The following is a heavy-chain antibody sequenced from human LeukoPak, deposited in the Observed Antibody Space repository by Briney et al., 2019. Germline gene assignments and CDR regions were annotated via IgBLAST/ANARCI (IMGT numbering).Heavy chain of an antibody. CDR1: GFTFSSYA. D-gene: IGHD6-19*01. CDR2: ISGSGGST. Sequence: GGSLRLSCAASGFTFSSYAMSWVRQAPGKGLEWVSAISGSGGSTYYADSVKGRFTISRDNSKNTPYLQMNSLRAEDTAVYYCAKAQGSSGWSYYYYGMDVWGQGTTVTVSS. V-gene: IGHV3-23*01. CDR3: AKAQGSSGWSYYYYGMDV. J-gene: IGHJ6*02.